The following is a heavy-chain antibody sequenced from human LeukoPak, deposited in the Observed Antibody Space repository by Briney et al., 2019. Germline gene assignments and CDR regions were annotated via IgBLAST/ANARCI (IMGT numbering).Heavy chain of an antibody. Sequence: GGSLRLSCAASGFTFSSYSMNWVRQAPGKGLEWVSSISSSSSYIYYADSVKGRFTMSGDNAKNSLHLQMNSLRAEDTAVYYCARDYYGGVSSYSSGWHAFDIWGQGTMVTVSS. V-gene: IGHV3-21*01. J-gene: IGHJ3*02. CDR1: GFTFSSYS. D-gene: IGHD6-19*01. CDR3: ARDYYGGVSSYSSGWHAFDI. CDR2: ISSSSSYI.